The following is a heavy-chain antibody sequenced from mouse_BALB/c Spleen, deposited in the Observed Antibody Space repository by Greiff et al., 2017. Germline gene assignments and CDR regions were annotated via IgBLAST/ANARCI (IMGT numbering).Heavy chain of an antibody. D-gene: IGHD1-2*01. Sequence: QVQLQQSGAELAKPGASVKMSCKASGYTFTSYWMHWVKQRPGQGLEWIGYINPSTGYTEYNQKFKDKATLTADKSSSTAYMQLSSLTSEDSAVYYCARVTTATWFAYWGQGTLVTVSA. J-gene: IGHJ3*01. CDR1: GYTFTSYW. CDR2: INPSTGYT. V-gene: IGHV1-7*01. CDR3: ARVTTATWFAY.